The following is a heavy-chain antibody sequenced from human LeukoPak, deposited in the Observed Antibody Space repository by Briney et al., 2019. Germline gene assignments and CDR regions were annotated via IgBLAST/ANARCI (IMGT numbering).Heavy chain of an antibody. CDR1: GGSISSYY. J-gene: IGHJ4*02. CDR3: ARVSYSGYDFDY. CDR2: IYYSGGT. Sequence: PSETLSLTCTVSGGSISSYYWSWIRQPPGKGLEWIGYIYYSGGTNYNPSLKSRVTISVDTSKNQFSLKLSSVTAADTAVYYCARVSYSGYDFDYWGQGTLVTVSS. D-gene: IGHD5-12*01. V-gene: IGHV4-59*01.